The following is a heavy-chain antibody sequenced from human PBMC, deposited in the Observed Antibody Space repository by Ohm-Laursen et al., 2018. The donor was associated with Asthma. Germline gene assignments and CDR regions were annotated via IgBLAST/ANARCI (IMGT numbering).Heavy chain of an antibody. CDR3: AKGIVPVYYYGLDV. J-gene: IGHJ6*02. CDR1: GFTFSNYG. D-gene: IGHD1-26*01. Sequence: SLRLSCAAFGFTFSNYGFHWVRQAPGKGLECVALISYDGSTESYADSVKGRFTISRDNFKNTVHLDMNSLRAEDTAVYHCAKGIVPVYYYGLDVWGQGTTVTVSS. CDR2: ISYDGSTE. V-gene: IGHV3-30*18.